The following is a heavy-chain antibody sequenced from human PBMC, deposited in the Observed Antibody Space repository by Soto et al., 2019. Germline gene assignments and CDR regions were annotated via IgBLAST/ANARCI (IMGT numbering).Heavy chain of an antibody. CDR3: ARDDILTGYPFDY. V-gene: IGHV3-21*01. CDR1: GFTFSSYS. D-gene: IGHD3-9*01. CDR2: ISSSSSYI. J-gene: IGHJ4*02. Sequence: EVQLVESGGGLVKPGGSLTLSCAASGFTFSSYSMNWVRQAPGKGLEWVSSISSSSSYIYYADSVKGRFTISRDNAKNSLYLQMNSLRAEDTAVYYCARDDILTGYPFDYWGQGTLVTVSS.